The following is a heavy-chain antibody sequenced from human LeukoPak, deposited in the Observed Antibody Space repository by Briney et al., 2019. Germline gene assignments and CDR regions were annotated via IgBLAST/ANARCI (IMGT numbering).Heavy chain of an antibody. CDR2: IIPILGIA. CDR3: ARGYGSGSYYNAEYFQH. V-gene: IGHV1-69*04. J-gene: IGHJ1*01. Sequence: SVKVSCKASGYTFTSYGISWVRQAPGQGLEWMGRIIPILGIANYAQKFQGRVTITADKSTSTAYMELSSLRSEDTAVYYCARGYGSGSYYNAEYFQHWGQGTLVTVSS. D-gene: IGHD3-10*01. CDR1: GYTFTSYG.